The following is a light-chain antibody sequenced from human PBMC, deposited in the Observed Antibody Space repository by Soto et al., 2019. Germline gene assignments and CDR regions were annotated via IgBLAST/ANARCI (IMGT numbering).Light chain of an antibody. Sequence: QSVLTQPPSVSGAPGQRVTISCTGRSSNIGAGYEVHWYQQLPGTAPKLLIFGNSNRPSGVPDRFSGSKSGTSASLAITGLRAEDDADYYCQSYDSSLNGYYVFGTGTKVTVL. CDR1: SSNIGAGYE. CDR3: QSYDSSLNGYYV. J-gene: IGLJ1*01. CDR2: GNS. V-gene: IGLV1-40*01.